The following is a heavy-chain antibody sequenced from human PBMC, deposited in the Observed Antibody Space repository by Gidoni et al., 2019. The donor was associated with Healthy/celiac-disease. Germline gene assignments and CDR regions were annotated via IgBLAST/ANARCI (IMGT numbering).Heavy chain of an antibody. Sequence: QVQLQESGPGLVKPSPTLSLPCTVSAGSISSGGYYWSWIRQHPGKGLEWIGYIYYSGSTYYNPSLKSRVTISVDTSKNQFSLKLSSVTAADTAVYYCARENPPNHWFDPWGQGTLVTVSS. J-gene: IGHJ5*02. CDR2: IYYSGST. CDR3: ARENPPNHWFDP. V-gene: IGHV4-31*03. CDR1: AGSISSGGYY.